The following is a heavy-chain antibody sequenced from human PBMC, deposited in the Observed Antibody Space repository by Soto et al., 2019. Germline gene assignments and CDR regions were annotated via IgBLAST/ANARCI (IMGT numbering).Heavy chain of an antibody. D-gene: IGHD2-2*01. Sequence: GGSLRLSCAASGFTFSNAWMNWVRQAPGKGLEWVGRIKSKTDGGTTDYAAPVKGRFTISRDDSKNTLYLQMNSLKTEDTAVYYCITVAVVPAAIGYYYYYYGMDVWGQGTTVTVSS. J-gene: IGHJ6*02. CDR2: IKSKTDGGTT. CDR1: GFTFSNAW. V-gene: IGHV3-15*07. CDR3: ITVAVVPAAIGYYYYYYGMDV.